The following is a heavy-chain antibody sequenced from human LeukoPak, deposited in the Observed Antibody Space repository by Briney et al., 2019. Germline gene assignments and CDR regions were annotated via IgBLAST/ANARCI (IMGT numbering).Heavy chain of an antibody. D-gene: IGHD2-2*01. Sequence: GSLKISCKGSGYSFTSYWIGWVRQMPGKGLEWMGIIYPGDSGTRYSPSFQGQVTISADKSISTAYLQWSSLKASDTAIYYCARRRISSTSHDYWGQGTLVTVSS. J-gene: IGHJ4*02. V-gene: IGHV5-51*01. CDR2: IYPGDSGT. CDR1: GYSFTSYW. CDR3: ARRRISSTSHDY.